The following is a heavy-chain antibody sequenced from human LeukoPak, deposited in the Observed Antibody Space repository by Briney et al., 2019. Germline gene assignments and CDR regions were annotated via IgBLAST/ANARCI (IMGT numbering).Heavy chain of an antibody. J-gene: IGHJ5*02. CDR2: IYPTGST. V-gene: IGHV4-38-2*02. CDR3: ARAYSSSWYWNWFDP. CDR1: GYSISSGYY. D-gene: IGHD6-13*01. Sequence: SETLSLTCTVSGYSISSGYYWGWIRPPPGKGLEWIGNIYPTGSTYYNPSLKSRFTISVDTSKNQFSLKVSSVSAADTAVYYCARAYSSSWYWNWFDPWGQGTLVTVPS.